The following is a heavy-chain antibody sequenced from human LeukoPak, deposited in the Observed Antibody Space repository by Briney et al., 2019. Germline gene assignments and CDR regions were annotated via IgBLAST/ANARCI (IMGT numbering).Heavy chain of an antibody. Sequence: GGSLRLSCAASGFTFSSYAMSWVRQAPGKGLERVVVIYSGGSIYYADSVKGRFTISRDKSKNTLDLQMNSLRAEDTAVYYCARPPYGGVDYWGQGTLVTVSS. CDR2: IYSGGSI. J-gene: IGHJ4*02. CDR3: ARPPYGGVDY. V-gene: IGHV3-66*04. D-gene: IGHD4-23*01. CDR1: GFTFSSYA.